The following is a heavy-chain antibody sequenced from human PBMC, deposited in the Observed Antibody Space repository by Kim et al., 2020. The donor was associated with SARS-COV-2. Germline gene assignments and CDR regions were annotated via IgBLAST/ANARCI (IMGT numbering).Heavy chain of an antibody. V-gene: IGHV4-59*01. Sequence: SETLSLTCTVSGGSISSYYWSWIRQPPGKGLEWIGYIYYSGSTNYNPSLKSRVTISVDTSKNQFSLKLSSVTAADTAVYYCAREDYYSSWFDPWGQGTLVTVSS. D-gene: IGHD2-21*02. CDR3: AREDYYSSWFDP. CDR2: IYYSGST. CDR1: GGSISSYY. J-gene: IGHJ5*02.